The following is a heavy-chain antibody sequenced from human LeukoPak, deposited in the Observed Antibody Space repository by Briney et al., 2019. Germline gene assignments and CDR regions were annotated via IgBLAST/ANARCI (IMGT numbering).Heavy chain of an antibody. CDR2: IKQDGSEK. CDR1: GFTFSSYW. J-gene: IGHJ4*02. CDR3: AKEGSNGDFDY. V-gene: IGHV3-7*05. D-gene: IGHD1-26*01. Sequence: GGSLRLSCAASGFTFSSYWMSWVRQAPGKGLEWVANIKQDGSEKYYVDTVKGRFTISRDNAKNSLYLQMNSLRAEDTAVYYCAKEGSNGDFDYWGQGTLVTVSS.